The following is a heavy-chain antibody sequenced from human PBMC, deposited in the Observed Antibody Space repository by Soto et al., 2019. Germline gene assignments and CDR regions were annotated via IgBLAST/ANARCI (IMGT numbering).Heavy chain of an antibody. CDR1: GGTFSTYI. V-gene: IGHV1-69*04. CDR2: IIPIPDIT. Sequence: ASVKVSCKAPGGTFSTYIISWVRQAPGQGLEWMGRIIPIPDITNYAQKFQGRVTVTADRSTSTAYMELTSLKSEDTAVYYCARDRITTRGDAFDLWGQGTMVTVSS. CDR3: ARDRITTRGDAFDL. D-gene: IGHD3-3*01. J-gene: IGHJ3*01.